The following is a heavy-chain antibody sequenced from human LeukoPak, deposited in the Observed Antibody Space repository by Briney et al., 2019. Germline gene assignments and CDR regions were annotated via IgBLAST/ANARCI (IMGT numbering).Heavy chain of an antibody. CDR3: ARDSSGYFPDAFDI. J-gene: IGHJ3*02. CDR1: GYTFTSYG. CDR2: ISAYNGNT. V-gene: IGHV1-18*01. Sequence: ASVKVSCKASGYTFTSYGISWVRQAPGQGLEWMGWISAYNGNTSYAQKLQGRVTMTTDTSTSTAYMELRSLRSDDTAVYYCARDSSGYFPDAFDIWGQGTMITVSS. D-gene: IGHD3-22*01.